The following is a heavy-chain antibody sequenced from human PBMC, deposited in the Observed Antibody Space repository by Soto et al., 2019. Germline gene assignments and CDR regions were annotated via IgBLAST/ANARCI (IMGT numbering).Heavy chain of an antibody. CDR3: AHRPHRSLIPSFDY. V-gene: IGHV2-5*02. CDR2: IYWDDDK. CDR1: VFSLSTSGVG. J-gene: IGHJ4*02. Sequence: QITLKESGPTLVKPTQTLTLTCTFSVFSLSTSGVGVGWIRHPPGKALEWLALIYWDDDKHYSPSLKSRLTITKDTSKNQVVLTMTNMNHVDTATYYCAHRPHRSLIPSFDYWGQGTLVTVSS.